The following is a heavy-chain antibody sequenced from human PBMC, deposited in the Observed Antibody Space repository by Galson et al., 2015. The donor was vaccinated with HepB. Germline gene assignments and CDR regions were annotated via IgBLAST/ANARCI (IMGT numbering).Heavy chain of an antibody. J-gene: IGHJ3*02. CDR1: GGSISSYY. CDR3: ARPYSSGWYGAFDI. V-gene: IGHV4-59*08. D-gene: IGHD6-19*01. CDR2: IYYSGNT. Sequence: LSLTCTVSGGSISSYYWSWIRQPPGKGLEWIGYIYYSGNTNYNPSLKSRVTISVDTSKNQFSLKLSSVTAADTAVYYCARPYSSGWYGAFDIWGQGTMVTVSS.